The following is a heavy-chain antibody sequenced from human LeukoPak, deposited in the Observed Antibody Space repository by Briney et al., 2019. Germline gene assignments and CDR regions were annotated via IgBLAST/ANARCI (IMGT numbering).Heavy chain of an antibody. CDR1: GDSISSGPYF. CDR2: IHYIGST. CDR3: ARLDGGQLGHCSSTSCNGAFDI. Sequence: PSETLSLTCTVSGDSISSGPYFWGWIRQPPGKGLEWLGNIHYIGSTYYKSSIRSRVTMSVDTSKNQFSLMLRSVTAADTAMYYCARLDGGQLGHCSSTSCNGAFDIWGQGAMVNVSS. D-gene: IGHD2-2*01. J-gene: IGHJ3*02. V-gene: IGHV4-39*07.